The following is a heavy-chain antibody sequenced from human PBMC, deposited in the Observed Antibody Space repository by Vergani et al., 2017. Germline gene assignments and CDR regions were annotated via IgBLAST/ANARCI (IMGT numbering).Heavy chain of an antibody. CDR3: TKAGQYDSDNFHDS. CDR1: GFTLSSHA. Sequence: QVQLEESGGGVVQPGRSLRLSCAGSGFTLSSHAMHWVRQAPGKGLEWVAFIWYDGSKEYYADSVKGRFTISRDNSQTTVFLQMNSLRADDSAVYYCTKAGQYDSDNFHDSWGQGALVTVAS. J-gene: IGHJ1*01. V-gene: IGHV3-30*02. D-gene: IGHD3-22*01. CDR2: IWYDGSKE.